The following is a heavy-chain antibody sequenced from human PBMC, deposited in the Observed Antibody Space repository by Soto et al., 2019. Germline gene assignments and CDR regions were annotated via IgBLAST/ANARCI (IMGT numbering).Heavy chain of an antibody. V-gene: IGHV3-48*02. CDR3: ARDYVPGSSGHYFDY. Sequence: PGGSLRLSCAASGFTFSSYSMNWVRQAPGKGLEWVSYISSSSSTIYYADSVKGRFTISRDNAKNSLYLQMNSLRDEDTAVYYCARDYVPGSSGHYFDYWGQGTLVTVSS. D-gene: IGHD6-6*01. CDR2: ISSSSSTI. CDR1: GFTFSSYS. J-gene: IGHJ4*02.